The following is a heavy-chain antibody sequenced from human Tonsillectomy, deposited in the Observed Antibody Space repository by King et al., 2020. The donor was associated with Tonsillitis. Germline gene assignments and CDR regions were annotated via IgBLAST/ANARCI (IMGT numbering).Heavy chain of an antibody. D-gene: IGHD3-16*01. CDR1: GFTFSSYS. Sequence: VQLVESGGGLVKPGGSLRLSCAASGFTFSSYSMNWVRQAPGKGLEWVSSISSSSSYIYYAHSVKGRFTISRDNAKNSLYLQMNSLRAADTAVYYCARALRSFTAPNYWGQGTLVTVSS. CDR2: ISSSSSYI. CDR3: ARALRSFTAPNY. V-gene: IGHV3-21*01. J-gene: IGHJ4*02.